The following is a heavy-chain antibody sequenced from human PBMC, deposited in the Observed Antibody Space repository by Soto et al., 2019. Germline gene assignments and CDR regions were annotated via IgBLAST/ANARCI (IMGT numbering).Heavy chain of an antibody. CDR1: VFD. CDR3: ARGQEVGAHFFDS. D-gene: IGHD2-15*01. CDR2: IGTAGDT. J-gene: IGHJ4*02. Sequence: PWGSLRVFCQPSVFDMHWVRQHTGKGLEWVSTIGTAGDTYYAVSVNGRFTISRDNAKNSLSLQMNSLRAGDTAVYFCARGQEVGAHFFDSWGQGTKVTVSS. V-gene: IGHV3-13*01.